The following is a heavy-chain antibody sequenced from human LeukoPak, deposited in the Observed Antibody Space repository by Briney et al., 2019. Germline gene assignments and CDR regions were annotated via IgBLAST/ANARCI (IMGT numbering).Heavy chain of an antibody. V-gene: IGHV4-34*01. Sequence: PSETLSLTCAVYGGSFSGYYWSWIRQPPGKGLEWIGEINHSGSTNYNPSLKSRVTISVDTSKNQFSLKLSSVTAADTAVYYCARGRDYYGSGSYSNFDYWGQGTLVTVSS. CDR1: GGSFSGYY. CDR3: ARGRDYYGSGSYSNFDY. CDR2: INHSGST. D-gene: IGHD3-10*01. J-gene: IGHJ4*02.